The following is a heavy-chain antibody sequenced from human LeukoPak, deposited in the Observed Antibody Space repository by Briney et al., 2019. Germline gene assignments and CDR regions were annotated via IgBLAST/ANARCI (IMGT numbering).Heavy chain of an antibody. Sequence: PGGSLRLSCAASGFTFSSYAMSWVRQAPGKGLEWVSAISGSGGSTYYADSVKGRFTISRDNSKNTLYLQMNSLRAEDTAVYYCAKDQGEGYYYDSSDYWGQGTLVTVSS. CDR3: AKDQGEGYYYDSSDY. J-gene: IGHJ4*02. CDR1: GFTFSSYA. D-gene: IGHD3-22*01. CDR2: ISGSGGST. V-gene: IGHV3-23*01.